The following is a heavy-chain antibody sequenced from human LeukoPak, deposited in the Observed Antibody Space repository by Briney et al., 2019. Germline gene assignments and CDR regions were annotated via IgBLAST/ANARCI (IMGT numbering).Heavy chain of an antibody. CDR1: GFSFSTSW. CDR2: ISNDGRIT. Sequence: GGSLRLSCVASGFSFSTSWMHWVRQGPRKGLVWVADISNDGRITRYADSVKGRFIISRDNAKNTLYLQMSGLRAEDTSLYHCVRAGPISTWGWGTLVTVSS. V-gene: IGHV3-74*01. J-gene: IGHJ5*02. D-gene: IGHD3-3*02. CDR3: VRAGPIST.